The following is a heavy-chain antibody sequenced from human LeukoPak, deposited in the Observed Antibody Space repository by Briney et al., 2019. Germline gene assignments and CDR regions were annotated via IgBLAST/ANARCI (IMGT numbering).Heavy chain of an antibody. CDR1: GFTFSSYA. Sequence: PGGSLRLSCAASGFTFSSYAMSWVRQAPGKGLEWVSTVRGGGTSTYYADSVKGRFTISRDNSKSTLYLQMNNLRAEDTAVYYCAKHSGSDSGYWFDPWGQGTLVTVSS. CDR3: AKHSGSDSGYWFDP. V-gene: IGHV3-23*01. D-gene: IGHD5-12*01. CDR2: VRGGGTST. J-gene: IGHJ5*02.